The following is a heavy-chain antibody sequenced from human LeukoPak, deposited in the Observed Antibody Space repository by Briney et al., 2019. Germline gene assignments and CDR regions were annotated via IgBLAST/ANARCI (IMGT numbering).Heavy chain of an antibody. J-gene: IGHJ5*02. Sequence: ASVKVSCKASGYTFTGYYMHWVRQAPGQGLEWMGWINPNSGGTNYAQKFQGRVTMTRDTSISTAYMELSRLRSDDTAVYYCAREFSSSMGWFDPWGQGTLVTVSS. D-gene: IGHD6-6*01. V-gene: IGHV1-2*02. CDR3: AREFSSSMGWFDP. CDR2: INPNSGGT. CDR1: GYTFTGYY.